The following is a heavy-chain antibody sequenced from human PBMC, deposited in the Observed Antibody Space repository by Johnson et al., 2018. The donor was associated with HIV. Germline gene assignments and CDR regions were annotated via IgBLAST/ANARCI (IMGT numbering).Heavy chain of an antibody. CDR2: ISYDGDNK. CDR3: AREMGIAAAGTLDAFDI. CDR1: GFSVSGNY. Sequence: QVQVVESGGGLIQPGGSLRVSCAASGFSVSGNYMSWVRQAPGKGLEWVAVISYDGDNKYFADSVKGRFTISRDNAKNSLYLQMNSLRAEDTALYYCAREMGIAAAGTLDAFDIWGQGTMVTVSS. D-gene: IGHD6-13*01. J-gene: IGHJ3*02. V-gene: IGHV3-30-3*01.